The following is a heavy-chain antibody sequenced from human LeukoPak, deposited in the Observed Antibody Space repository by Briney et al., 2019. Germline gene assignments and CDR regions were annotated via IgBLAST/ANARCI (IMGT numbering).Heavy chain of an antibody. CDR2: IIPIFGTA. CDR3: ARGDSSGYSLAY. Sequence: GASVKVSRKASGGTFISYAISWVRQAPGQGLEWMGGIIPIFGTANYAQKFQGRVTITADESTSTAYMELSSLRSEDTAVYYCARGDSSGYSLAYWGQGTLVTVSS. CDR1: GGTFISYA. J-gene: IGHJ4*02. V-gene: IGHV1-69*13. D-gene: IGHD3-22*01.